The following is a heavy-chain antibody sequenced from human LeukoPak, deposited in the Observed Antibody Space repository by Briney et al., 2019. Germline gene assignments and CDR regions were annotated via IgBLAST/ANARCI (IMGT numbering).Heavy chain of an antibody. V-gene: IGHV3-53*01. J-gene: IGHJ2*01. CDR2: IYSGGST. Sequence: GGSLRLSCAASGFTVSSNYMSWVRQAPGKGLEWVSVIYSGGSTYYADSVKGRFTISRDNSKNTLYLQMNNLRAEDTAVYYCARGTNNWYFDLWGRGTLVTVSS. CDR1: GFTVSSNY. CDR3: ARGTNNWYFDL.